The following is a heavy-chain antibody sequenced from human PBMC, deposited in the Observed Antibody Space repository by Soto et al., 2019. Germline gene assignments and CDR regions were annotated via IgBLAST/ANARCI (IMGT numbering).Heavy chain of an antibody. D-gene: IGHD5-18*01. CDR1: GFTFSNYW. CDR2: INTDGRST. Sequence: EVQLVESGGGIVQPGGSLRLSCEASGFTFSNYWMQWVRQAPGKGLVWVSRINTDGRSTKYADSVKGRFTVSRDNAKNTLYLQVNSLRGDDTAVYYCARVGVDTTVVDGGYYYYGLDVWGQGTTVTVSS. V-gene: IGHV3-74*01. J-gene: IGHJ6*02. CDR3: ARVGVDTTVVDGGYYYYGLDV.